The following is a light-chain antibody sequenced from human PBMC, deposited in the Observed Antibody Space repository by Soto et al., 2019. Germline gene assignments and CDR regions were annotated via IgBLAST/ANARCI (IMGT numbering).Light chain of an antibody. Sequence: QSALTQPRSVSGSPGQSVTISCTGTSSDVGGYIYVSWYQQHPGKAPKLLIYDVSKRPSGVPDRFSGSKSGNTASLTISGLLPEDEVDYYCCSYAGSSTWVFGGGTQLTVL. CDR1: SSDVGGYIY. V-gene: IGLV2-11*01. CDR3: CSYAGSSTWV. J-gene: IGLJ3*02. CDR2: DVS.